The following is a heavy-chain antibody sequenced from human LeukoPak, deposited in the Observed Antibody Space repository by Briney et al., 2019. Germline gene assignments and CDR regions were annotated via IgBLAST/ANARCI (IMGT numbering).Heavy chain of an antibody. V-gene: IGHV3-74*01. D-gene: IGHD5-12*01. J-gene: IGHJ4*02. CDR3: AVKGGYNDLDAPFDY. Sequence: GSLRLSCAASGFPFSSYWMHWVRQAPGKGLEWVSRVNGDGSTTTYADSVKGRFSISRDNAKNTLYLQMTRLRVEDTAVYYCAVKGGYNDLDAPFDYWGPGTLVTVSS. CDR1: GFPFSSYW. CDR2: VNGDGSTT.